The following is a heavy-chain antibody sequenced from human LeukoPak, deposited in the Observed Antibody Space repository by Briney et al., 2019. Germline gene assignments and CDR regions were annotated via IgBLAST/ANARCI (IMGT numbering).Heavy chain of an antibody. D-gene: IGHD3-3*01. J-gene: IGHJ4*02. CDR3: AKDRPRERYYDFWSGYPHFDY. CDR2: ISYDGSNK. CDR1: GFTFSSYA. Sequence: PGGSLRLSCAASGFTFSSYAMHWVRQAPGKGLEWVAVISYDGSNKYYADSVKGRFTISRDNSKNTLYLQMNSLRAEDTAVYYCAKDRPRERYYDFWSGYPHFDYWGQGTLVTVSS. V-gene: IGHV3-30*04.